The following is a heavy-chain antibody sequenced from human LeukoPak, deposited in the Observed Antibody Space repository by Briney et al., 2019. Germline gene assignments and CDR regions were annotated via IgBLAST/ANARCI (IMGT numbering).Heavy chain of an antibody. V-gene: IGHV4-59*08. J-gene: IGHJ6*02. Sequence: PSETLSLTCTVSGGSISSYCWSWIRQPPGKGLEWIGYIYYSGSTNYNPSLKSRVTISVDTSKNQFSLKLSSVTAADTAVYYCARGYDYYGSGSYYDSYYYYYGMDVWGQGTTVTVSS. CDR3: ARGYDYYGSGSYYDSYYYYYGMDV. D-gene: IGHD3-10*01. CDR2: IYYSGST. CDR1: GGSISSYC.